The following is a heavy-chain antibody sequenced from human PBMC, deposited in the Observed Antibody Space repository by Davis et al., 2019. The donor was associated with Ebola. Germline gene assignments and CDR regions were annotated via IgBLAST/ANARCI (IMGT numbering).Heavy chain of an antibody. V-gene: IGHV3-7*01. J-gene: IGHJ6*02. CDR3: AREYEDVLGFLEWGKKRDYYAMDV. D-gene: IGHD3-3*01. Sequence: GGSLRLSCAASGFTLSDYYMSWIRQAPGKGLEWVANIKQDGSAKYYVDSVKGRFTISRDNAKNSLDLQMNSLRAEDTAVYYCAREYEDVLGFLEWGKKRDYYAMDVWGQGTTVTVSS. CDR2: IKQDGSAK. CDR1: GFTLSDYY.